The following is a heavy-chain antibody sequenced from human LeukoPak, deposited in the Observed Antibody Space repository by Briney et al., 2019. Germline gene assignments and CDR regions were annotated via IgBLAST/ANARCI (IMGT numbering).Heavy chain of an antibody. D-gene: IGHD3-22*01. Sequence: SGTLSLTCAVSGGSISSSNWWSWVRQPPGKGLEWIGEIYHSGSTNYNPSLKSRVTISVDKSKNQFSLRLGSVTAADTAVYYCATLGFSSGYYYYFDHWGQGTLVTVSS. V-gene: IGHV4-4*02. CDR1: GGSISSSNW. CDR2: IYHSGST. J-gene: IGHJ4*02. CDR3: ATLGFSSGYYYYFDH.